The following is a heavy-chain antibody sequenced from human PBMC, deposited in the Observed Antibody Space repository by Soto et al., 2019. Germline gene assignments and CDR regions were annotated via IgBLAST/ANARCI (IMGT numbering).Heavy chain of an antibody. J-gene: IGHJ3*02. CDR1: GFTFSSYG. D-gene: IGHD6-6*01. Sequence: QVQLVESGGGVVQPGRSLRLSCAASGFTFSSYGMHWVRQAPGKGLEWVAVIWYDGSNKYYADSVKGRFTISRDNSKNTLYLQMNSLRAEDTAVYYCARDLGSRAFDIWAKGQWSPSLQ. CDR3: ARDLGSRAFDI. V-gene: IGHV3-33*01. CDR2: IWYDGSNK.